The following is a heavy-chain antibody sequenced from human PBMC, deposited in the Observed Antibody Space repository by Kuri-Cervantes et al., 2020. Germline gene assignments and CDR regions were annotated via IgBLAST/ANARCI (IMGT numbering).Heavy chain of an antibody. CDR3: ARLSQSYYYYMDV. J-gene: IGHJ6*03. CDR1: DYFISSGYY. Sequence: SETLSLTCAVSDYFISSGYYWGWIRQPPGKGLEWIGSIYHSGSTYYNPSLKSRVTISVDTSKNQFSLKLSSVTAADTAVYYCARLSQSYYYYMDVWGKGTTVTVSS. V-gene: IGHV4-38-2*01. CDR2: IYHSGST.